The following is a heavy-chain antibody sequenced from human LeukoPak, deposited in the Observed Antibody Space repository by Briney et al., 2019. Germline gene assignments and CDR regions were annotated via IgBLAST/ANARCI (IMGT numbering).Heavy chain of an antibody. Sequence: GASVKVSCKASGYTFTDSYIHWVRQAPGQGLEWLGWINPETFKVEYAERFQGRVTMTRDTSISTAYMELCSLKSEDTAVYFCARESGAAPAFDIWGQGTLVTVSS. CDR1: GYTFTDSY. CDR2: INPETFKV. V-gene: IGHV1-2*02. CDR3: ARESGAAPAFDI. J-gene: IGHJ3*02. D-gene: IGHD1-26*01.